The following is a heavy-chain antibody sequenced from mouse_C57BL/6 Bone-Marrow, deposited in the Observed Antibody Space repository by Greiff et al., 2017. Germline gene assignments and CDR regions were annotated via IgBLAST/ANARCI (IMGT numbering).Heavy chain of an antibody. CDR3: TSDSLDY. D-gene: IGHD2-12*01. CDR1: GFNIKDDY. CDR2: IDPENGDT. V-gene: IGHV14-4*01. J-gene: IGHJ2*01. Sequence: VQLQQSGAELVRPGASVKLSCTASGFNIKDDYMHWVKQRPEQGLEWIGWIDPENGDTEYAPKFQGKATITADTSSNTAYLQLSSLTSEDTAVYYCTSDSLDYWGQGTTLTVSA.